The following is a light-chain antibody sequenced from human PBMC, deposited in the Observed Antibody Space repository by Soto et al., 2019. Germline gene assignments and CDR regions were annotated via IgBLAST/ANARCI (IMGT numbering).Light chain of an antibody. Sequence: QSVLTQPPSASGTPGQRVTISCSESSSNIGSNYVYWYQQLPGTAPKLLIYRNNQRPSGVPDRLSGSKSGTSASLAISGLRSEDEADYYCAAWDDSLSGVVFGGGTKLTVL. CDR2: RNN. J-gene: IGLJ2*01. CDR3: AAWDDSLSGVV. V-gene: IGLV1-47*01. CDR1: SSNIGSNY.